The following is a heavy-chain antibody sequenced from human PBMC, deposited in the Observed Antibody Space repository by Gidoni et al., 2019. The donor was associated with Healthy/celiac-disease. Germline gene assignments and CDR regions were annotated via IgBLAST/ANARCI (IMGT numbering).Heavy chain of an antibody. CDR3: AKAIVVVPPGGAFDI. Sequence: QVQLVESGGGVVQPGRSLRLSCAASGFTFSSYGMHWVRQAPGKGLEWVAVISYDGSNKYYADSVKGRFTISRDNSKNTLYLQMNSLRAEDTAVYYCAKAIVVVPPGGAFDIWGQGTMVTVSS. CDR1: GFTFSSYG. J-gene: IGHJ3*02. D-gene: IGHD2-2*01. CDR2: ISYDGSNK. V-gene: IGHV3-30*18.